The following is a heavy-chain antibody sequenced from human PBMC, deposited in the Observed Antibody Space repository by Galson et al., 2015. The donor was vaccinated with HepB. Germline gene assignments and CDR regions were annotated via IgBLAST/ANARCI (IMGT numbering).Heavy chain of an antibody. Sequence: TLSLTCTVSGGSIRSGDYYWSWIRQHPGKGLEWIGYIYHSGNTYYNPSLKSRVSMSVDTSKNQFSLKVRSVTVADTAVYFRAIYLSGGTSGGWFDPWGQGTRFTVSS. CDR3: AIYLSGGTSGGWFDP. V-gene: IGHV4-31*03. CDR2: IYHSGNT. CDR1: GGSIRSGDYY. J-gene: IGHJ5*02. D-gene: IGHD2-15*01.